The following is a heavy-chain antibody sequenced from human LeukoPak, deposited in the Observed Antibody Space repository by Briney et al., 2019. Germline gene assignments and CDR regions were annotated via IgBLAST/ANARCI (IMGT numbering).Heavy chain of an antibody. CDR2: ISAYNGNT. Sequence: ASVKVSCKASGYTFTSYGISWVRQAPGQGLEWMGWISAYNGNTNYAQKLQGRVTMTTDTSTSTAYMELRSLRSDDTAVYYCARDERRYCSSTSCYTSFDYWGQGTLVTVSS. J-gene: IGHJ4*02. CDR1: GYTFTSYG. D-gene: IGHD2-2*02. CDR3: ARDERRYCSSTSCYTSFDY. V-gene: IGHV1-18*01.